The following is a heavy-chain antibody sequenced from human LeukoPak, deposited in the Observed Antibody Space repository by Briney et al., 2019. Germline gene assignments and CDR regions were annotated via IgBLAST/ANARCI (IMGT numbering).Heavy chain of an antibody. CDR2: IYHSGST. D-gene: IGHD2-21*01. J-gene: IGHJ4*02. CDR3: ARASIPRSFDY. CDR1: GYSISSGYY. V-gene: IGHV4-38-2*02. Sequence: SETLSLTCTVSGYSISSGYYWGWIRPPPGKGLEWIGSIYHSGSTYYNPSLKSRVTISVDTSKNQFSLKLSSVTAADTAVYYCARASIPRSFDYWGQGTLVTVSS.